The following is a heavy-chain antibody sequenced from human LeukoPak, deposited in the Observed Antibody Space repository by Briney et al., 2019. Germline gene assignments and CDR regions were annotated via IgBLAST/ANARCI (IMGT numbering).Heavy chain of an antibody. V-gene: IGHV4-30-4*08. CDR3: ASPFSGAAVTDH. Sequence: SETLSLTCTVSGGSISSGDYYWSWIRQPPGKGLEWIGYIYYSGSTYYNPSLKSRVTISVDTSKNQFSLKLSSVTAADTAVYYCASPFSGAAVTDHWGQGTLVTVSS. CDR2: IYYSGST. D-gene: IGHD6-13*01. CDR1: GGSISSGDYY. J-gene: IGHJ4*02.